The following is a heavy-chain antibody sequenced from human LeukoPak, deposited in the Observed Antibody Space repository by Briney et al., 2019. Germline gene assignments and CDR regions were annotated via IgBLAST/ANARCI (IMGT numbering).Heavy chain of an antibody. CDR3: ARVIEYYFDY. J-gene: IGHJ4*02. V-gene: IGHV1-18*01. CDR2: ISPYNGKT. CDR1: GYTFTTYG. Sequence: ASVKVSCQASGYTFTTYGISWVRQAPGQGLEWMGWISPYNGKTKFAQNVQGRVTMTTDTSTSTAYMELRSLRSDDTAVYYCARVIEYYFDYWGQGTLVTVSS. D-gene: IGHD3-16*02.